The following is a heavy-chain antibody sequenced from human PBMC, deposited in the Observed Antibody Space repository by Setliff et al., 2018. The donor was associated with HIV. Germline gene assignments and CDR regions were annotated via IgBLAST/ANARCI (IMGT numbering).Heavy chain of an antibody. D-gene: IGHD3-10*01. Sequence: GESLKISCAASGFIFSDHYMDWVRQAPGKGLELVGRTRNKADGYTSDYAASVRGRFTISRDDSKNSLYLQMNSLKTDDTAMYYCARVSMARGGEPDYWGQGTLVTVSS. J-gene: IGHJ4*02. V-gene: IGHV3-72*01. CDR3: ARVSMARGGEPDY. CDR2: TRNKADGYTS. CDR1: GFIFSDHY.